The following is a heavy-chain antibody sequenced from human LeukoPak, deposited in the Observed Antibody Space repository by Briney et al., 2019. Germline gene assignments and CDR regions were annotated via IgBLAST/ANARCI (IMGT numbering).Heavy chain of an antibody. D-gene: IGHD6-6*01. V-gene: IGHV3-7*03. J-gene: IGHJ3*02. CDR3: ARVYSSSSGKNAFDI. Sequence: GGSLRLSCAASGFPFSSYSMTWVRQAPGKGLEWVANIKQDGTEKDYVASVRGRFTISRDNAKNSLYLQVNSLRAEDTAVYYCARVYSSSSGKNAFDIWGQGTMVTVSS. CDR1: GFPFSSYS. CDR2: IKQDGTEK.